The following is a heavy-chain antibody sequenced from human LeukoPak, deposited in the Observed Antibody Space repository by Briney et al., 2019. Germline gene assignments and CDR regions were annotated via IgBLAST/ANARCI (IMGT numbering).Heavy chain of an antibody. CDR2: ISYDGSNK. CDR3: ASLGSSDIVVVPALFDY. Sequence: GGSLRLSCAASGFTFSSYAMSWVRQAPGKGLEWVAVISYDGSNKYYADSVKGRFTISRDNSKNTLYLQMNSLRAEDTAVYYCASLGSSDIVVVPALFDYWGQGTLVTVSS. V-gene: IGHV3-30-3*01. D-gene: IGHD2-2*01. J-gene: IGHJ4*02. CDR1: GFTFSSYA.